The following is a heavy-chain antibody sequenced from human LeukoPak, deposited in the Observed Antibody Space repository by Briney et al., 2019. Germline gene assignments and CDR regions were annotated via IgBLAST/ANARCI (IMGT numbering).Heavy chain of an antibody. CDR3: ARAPMGYCSGGSCFGMDV. Sequence: SETLSLTCAVYGGSFSGYYWSWLRQPPGKGLEGIGEINHSGSTNYNPSLKSRVTISVDTSKNQFSLKLSSVTAADTAVYYCARAPMGYCSGGSCFGMDVWGQGTTVTVSS. CDR2: INHSGST. V-gene: IGHV4-34*01. D-gene: IGHD2-15*01. CDR1: GGSFSGYY. J-gene: IGHJ6*02.